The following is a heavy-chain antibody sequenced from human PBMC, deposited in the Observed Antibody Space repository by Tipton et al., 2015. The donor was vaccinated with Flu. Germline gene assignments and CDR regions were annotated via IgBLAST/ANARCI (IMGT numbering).Heavy chain of an antibody. D-gene: IGHD6-19*01. CDR2: IDPSDSYT. CDR1: GHTFTKYY. Sequence: QSGPEVKKPGASVKISCKASGHTFTKYYIHWVRQAPGQGLEWMGIIDPSDSYTTYTQKFQGRVTMTRDTSTGTVYMEVTSLRSEDTAVYYCATEAAVAGLKRFESWGQGTPVIVSS. CDR3: ATEAAVAGLKRFES. J-gene: IGHJ4*02. V-gene: IGHV1-46*01.